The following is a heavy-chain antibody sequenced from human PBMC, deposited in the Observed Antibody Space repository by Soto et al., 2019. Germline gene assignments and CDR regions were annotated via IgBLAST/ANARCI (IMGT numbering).Heavy chain of an antibody. V-gene: IGHV3-15*01. Sequence: PGGSLRLSCAASGFTFSNAWMNWVRQAPGKGLEWVGRIKKRADGGTADHATPVKGRFTISRDDSKDTLYLQMNSLKTEDTAVYYCTTGKPYKYDSRGHYYWGQGTLVTVSS. J-gene: IGHJ4*02. CDR3: TTGKPYKYDSRGHYY. CDR1: GFTFSNAW. D-gene: IGHD3-22*01. CDR2: IKKRADGGTA.